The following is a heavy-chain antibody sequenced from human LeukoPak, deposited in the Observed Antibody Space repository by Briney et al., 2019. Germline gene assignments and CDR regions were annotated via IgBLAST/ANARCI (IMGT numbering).Heavy chain of an antibody. CDR1: GYTFTSYA. D-gene: IGHD2-2*02. V-gene: IGHV1-69*05. CDR3: AGRGVPAAILPPSD. Sequence: SVKVSCKASGYTFTSYAISWVRQAPGQGLEWMGGIIPIFGTANYAQKFQGRVTITTDESTSTAYMELSSLRSEDTAVYYCAGRGVPAAILPPSDWGQGTLVTVSS. J-gene: IGHJ4*02. CDR2: IIPIFGTA.